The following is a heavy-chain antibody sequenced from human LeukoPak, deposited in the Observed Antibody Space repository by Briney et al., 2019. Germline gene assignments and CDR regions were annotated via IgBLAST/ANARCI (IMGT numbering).Heavy chain of an antibody. CDR1: GYSFTSYW. V-gene: IGHV5-51*01. CDR2: IYPGDSDT. CDR3: ARNDYGDYWYFDY. J-gene: IGHJ4*02. Sequence: MAGESLKISCKGSGYSFTSYWIGWVRQIPGKGLEWMGIIYPGDSDTRYSPSFQGQVTISADKSISTAYLQWSSLKASDTAMYYCARNDYGDYWYFDYWGQGTLVTVSS. D-gene: IGHD4-17*01.